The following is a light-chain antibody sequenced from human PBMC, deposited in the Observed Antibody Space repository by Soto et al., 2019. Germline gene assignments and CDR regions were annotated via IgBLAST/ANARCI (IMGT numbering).Light chain of an antibody. J-gene: IGLJ1*01. CDR3: SSYTSSSTYV. CDR2: DVR. V-gene: IGLV2-14*03. CDR1: SSDVGYYNY. Sequence: QSVLTQPASVSGSPGQSITISCTGTSSDVGYYNYVSWYQQHPGKAPKLMIYDVRNRPSGVSNRFSGSKSGNTASLTISGLHAEDEADYYCSSYTSSSTYVSGTGTKVTVL.